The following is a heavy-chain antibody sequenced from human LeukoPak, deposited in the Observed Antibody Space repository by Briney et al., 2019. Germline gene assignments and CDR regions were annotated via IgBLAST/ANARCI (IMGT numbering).Heavy chain of an antibody. D-gene: IGHD2-15*01. CDR2: VRGYNGNT. CDR3: ARDPPRIVVVVAATNYYGMDV. V-gene: IGHV1-18*01. Sequence: APGKVPRQASGFNFTSYGIRLVRTAPGQRAEGVGWVRGYNGNTNYAQKLQGRVTMTTDTSTSTAYMELRSLRSDDTAVYYCARDPPRIVVVVAATNYYGMDVWGQGTTVTVSS. CDR1: GFNFTSYG. J-gene: IGHJ6*02.